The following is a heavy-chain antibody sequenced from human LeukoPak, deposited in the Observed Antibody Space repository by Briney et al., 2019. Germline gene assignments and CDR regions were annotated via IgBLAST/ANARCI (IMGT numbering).Heavy chain of an antibody. V-gene: IGHV3-30*03. Sequence: PGGSLRLSCVASGFTFSSYYMHWVRQAPGKGLEWVSDILYDGRNKYYTDCVKGRFPISKDNSKNNLYLQVNSLIAEDTAIYYCARGGYYDVLKSCEPWGQGTLVTVPS. D-gene: IGHD3-9*01. CDR2: ILYDGRNK. J-gene: IGHJ5*02. CDR3: ARGGYYDVLKSCEP. CDR1: GFTFSSYY.